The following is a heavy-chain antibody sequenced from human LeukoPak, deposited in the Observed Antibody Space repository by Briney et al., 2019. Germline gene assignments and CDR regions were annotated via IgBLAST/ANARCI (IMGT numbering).Heavy chain of an antibody. CDR1: GGSISSGGYY. D-gene: IGHD6-13*01. J-gene: IGHJ6*02. CDR2: IYYSGST. V-gene: IGHV4-31*03. Sequence: PSETLSLTCTVSGGSISSGGYYWSWIRQHPGKGLEWIGYIYYSGSTYYNPSLKSRVTISVDTSKNQFSLKLSSVTAADTAVYYCARDSTSSWLEYYYGMDVWGQGTTVTVSS. CDR3: ARDSTSSWLEYYYGMDV.